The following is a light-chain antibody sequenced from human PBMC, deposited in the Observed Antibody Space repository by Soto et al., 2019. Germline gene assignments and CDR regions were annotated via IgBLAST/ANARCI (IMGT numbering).Light chain of an antibody. CDR3: SSYTSSSTYV. V-gene: IGLV2-14*01. Sequence: QSALTQPASVSGSPGQSITISCTGTSSDVGRYNYVSWYQQHPGKVPKLMIYEVSNRPSGVSNRFSGSKSGNTASLTISWLHAEDEADYYCSSYTSSSTYVFRTGTKLTVL. CDR1: SSDVGRYNY. CDR2: EVS. J-gene: IGLJ1*01.